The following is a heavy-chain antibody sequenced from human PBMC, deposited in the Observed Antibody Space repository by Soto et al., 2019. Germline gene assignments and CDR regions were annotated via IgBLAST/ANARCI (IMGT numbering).Heavy chain of an antibody. Sequence: EVQLLESGGGLVQPGGSLRLSCAASGFTFSSYAMSWVRQAPGKGLEWVSAISGSGGSTYYPDSVKGRFTISRDNSKNTLYLQMNSLRAEDTAVYYCAKGDAVAGRFDYWGQGTLVTVSS. V-gene: IGHV3-23*01. D-gene: IGHD6-19*01. CDR2: ISGSGGST. CDR3: AKGDAVAGRFDY. J-gene: IGHJ4*02. CDR1: GFTFSSYA.